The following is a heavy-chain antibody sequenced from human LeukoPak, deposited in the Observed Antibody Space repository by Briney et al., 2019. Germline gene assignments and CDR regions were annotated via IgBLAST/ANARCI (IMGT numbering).Heavy chain of an antibody. CDR1: GFTFSSYS. Sequence: GGSLRLSCAASGFTFSSYSMNWVRQAPGKGLEWVSSISSSSSYIYYADSVKGRFTISRDNAKNSLYLQMNSLRAEDTAVYYCARGAHRYYYDSSGYHHDAFDIWGQGTMVTVSS. CDR3: ARGAHRYYYDSSGYHHDAFDI. J-gene: IGHJ3*02. CDR2: ISSSSSYI. D-gene: IGHD3-22*01. V-gene: IGHV3-21*01.